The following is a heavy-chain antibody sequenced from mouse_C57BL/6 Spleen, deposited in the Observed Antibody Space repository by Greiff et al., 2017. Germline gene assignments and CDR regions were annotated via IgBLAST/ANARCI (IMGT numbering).Heavy chain of an antibody. CDR2: IYPRDGST. V-gene: IGHV1-85*01. J-gene: IGHJ4*01. CDR3: AEGDGYYAMDY. CDR1: GYTFTSYD. D-gene: IGHD2-3*01. Sequence: VQLQQSGLELVKPGGSVKLSCKASGYTFTSYDINWVKQRPGQGLEWIGWIYPRDGSTKYNEEFKGKGTLTVDTSSSTAYMELHRLTSEDSAVYFCAEGDGYYAMDYWDQGTSVTVSS.